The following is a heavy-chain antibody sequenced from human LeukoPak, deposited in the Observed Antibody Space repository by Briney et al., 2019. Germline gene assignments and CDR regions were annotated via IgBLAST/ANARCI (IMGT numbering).Heavy chain of an antibody. D-gene: IGHD6-19*01. CDR2: IKQDGSEK. CDR3: ASSSRIAVAGSFTHY. Sequence: GGSLRLSCAASGFTFSSYWMSWVRQAPGKGLEWVANIKQDGSEKYYVDSVKGRFTISRDNAKNSLYLQMNSLRAEDTAVYYCASSSRIAVAGSFTHYWGQGTLVTVSS. V-gene: IGHV3-7*01. CDR1: GFTFSSYW. J-gene: IGHJ4*02.